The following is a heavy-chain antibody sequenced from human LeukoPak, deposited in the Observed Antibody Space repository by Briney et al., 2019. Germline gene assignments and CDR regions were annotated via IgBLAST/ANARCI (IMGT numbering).Heavy chain of an antibody. Sequence: SETLSLTCTVSGGSVSSYYWSWIRQPPGKGLEWIAYIYYSGSTKYNPSLKSRVTISLDRSRNQFSLKLRSVTAADTAVYYCARLQVHCGGDCYTRWFDPWGQGTLVTVSS. J-gene: IGHJ5*02. D-gene: IGHD2-21*02. V-gene: IGHV4-59*08. CDR2: IYYSGST. CDR3: ARLQVHCGGDCYTRWFDP. CDR1: GGSVSSYY.